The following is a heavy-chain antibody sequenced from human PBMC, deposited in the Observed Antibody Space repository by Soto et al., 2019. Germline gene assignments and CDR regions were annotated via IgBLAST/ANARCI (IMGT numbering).Heavy chain of an antibody. J-gene: IGHJ4*02. CDR1: GYTFTGYY. Sequence: ASVNVSCKSSGYTFTGYYIHWVRQAPGQGLEWMGWINPNSGGTNYAQKFQGWVTMTRDTSISTAYMELSRLRSDDTAVYYCARGGEMAFHYFDYWGQGTLVTVSS. V-gene: IGHV1-2*04. D-gene: IGHD3-10*01. CDR3: ARGGEMAFHYFDY. CDR2: INPNSGGT.